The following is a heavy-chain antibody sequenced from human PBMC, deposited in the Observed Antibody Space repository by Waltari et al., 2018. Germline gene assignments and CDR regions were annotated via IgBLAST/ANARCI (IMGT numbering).Heavy chain of an antibody. Sequence: EVQLLESGGGLVQPGGSLRLSCAASGFTVSAHSMTWVRQAPGKGLEWVAGISSDGRTYDADSVKGRFTISRDNSKTTLYLQMQSLRAEDTAVYYCEGSGGHWGQGTLVTVSS. J-gene: IGHJ4*02. CDR2: ISSDGRT. V-gene: IGHV3-23*01. CDR3: EGSGGH. D-gene: IGHD3-10*01. CDR1: GFTVSAHS.